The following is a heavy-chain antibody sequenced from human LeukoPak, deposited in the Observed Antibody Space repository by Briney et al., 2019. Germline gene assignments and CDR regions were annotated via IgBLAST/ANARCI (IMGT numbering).Heavy chain of an antibody. D-gene: IGHD4-11*01. V-gene: IGHV4-4*07. Sequence: PSETLSLTCTVSGGSISSYYWSWIRQPAGKGLEWIGHIYTSGSTNYNPSLKSRVTMSVDTSKNQFSLKLSSVTAADTAVYYCARGAYGNYMYYYYMDVWGKGTTVTISS. J-gene: IGHJ6*03. CDR1: GGSISSYY. CDR3: ARGAYGNYMYYYYMDV. CDR2: IYTSGST.